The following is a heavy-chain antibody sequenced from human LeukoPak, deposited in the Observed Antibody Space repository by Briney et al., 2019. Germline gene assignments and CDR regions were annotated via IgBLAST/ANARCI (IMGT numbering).Heavy chain of an antibody. V-gene: IGHV4-59*01. CDR2: IYYGGST. J-gene: IGHJ4*02. CDR1: GGSISSYY. D-gene: IGHD1-26*01. Sequence: PSETLSLTCTVSGGSISSYYWSWIRQPPGKGLEWIGYIYYGGSTNYNPSLKSRVTISVDTSKNQFSLKLSSVTAADTAVYYCARGGLVGASAYWGQGTLVTVSS. CDR3: ARGGLVGASAY.